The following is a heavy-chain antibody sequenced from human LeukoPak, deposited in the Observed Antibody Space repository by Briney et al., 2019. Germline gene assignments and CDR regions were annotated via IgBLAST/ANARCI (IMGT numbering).Heavy chain of an antibody. D-gene: IGHD1-14*01. CDR2: IYSRGST. V-gene: IGHV4-61*01. CDR3: AREPGETDEGFEY. Sequence: SETLSLTCTVSGGSVSSGSYYWNWIRQPPGKGLEWIGHIYSRGSTDYNPSLKSRVTISADTSKNQSSLKMTSVTAADTAVYYCAREPGETDEGFEYWGQGTLVTVSS. J-gene: IGHJ4*02. CDR1: GGSVSSGSYY.